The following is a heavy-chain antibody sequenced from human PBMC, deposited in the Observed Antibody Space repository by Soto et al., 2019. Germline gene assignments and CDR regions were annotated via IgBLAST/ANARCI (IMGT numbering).Heavy chain of an antibody. CDR1: GGTFSSYA. V-gene: IGHV1-69*13. Sequence: SVKVSCKASGGTFSSYAISWVRQAPGQGLEWMGGIIPIFGTANYAQKFQGRVTITADESMSTAYMELSSLRSEDTAVYYCARESGYYGSGSLPNYYYSYGIDVWGQGTTVTVS. D-gene: IGHD3-10*01. J-gene: IGHJ6*02. CDR3: ARESGYYGSGSLPNYYYSYGIDV. CDR2: IIPIFGTA.